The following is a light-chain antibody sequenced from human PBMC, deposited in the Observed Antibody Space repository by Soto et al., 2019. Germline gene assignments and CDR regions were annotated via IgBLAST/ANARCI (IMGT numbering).Light chain of an antibody. CDR2: EVT. J-gene: IGLJ1*01. CDR1: SSDVGRYNH. CDR3: SSYGGSNNFV. V-gene: IGLV2-8*01. Sequence: QSVLTQHPSASGSPGQSVTISCTGTSSDVGRYNHVSWYQQYPGKAPKLMIYEVTNRPSGVPDRFSGSKSGNTASLTVSGLQAEDEADYFCSSYGGSNNFVFGTGTKLTVL.